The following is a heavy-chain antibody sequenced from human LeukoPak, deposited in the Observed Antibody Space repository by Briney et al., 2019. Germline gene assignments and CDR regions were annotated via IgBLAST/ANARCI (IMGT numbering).Heavy chain of an antibody. J-gene: IGHJ4*02. CDR1: GFTFDDYA. CDR3: ARPYSSGWSLPFDY. CDR2: ISYDGSNK. Sequence: GGSLRLSCAASGFTFDDYAMHWVRQAPGKGLEWVAVISYDGSNKYYADSVKGRFTISRDNSKNTLFLQMNSLRSEDTAMYYCARPYSSGWSLPFDYWGQGTLVTVSS. D-gene: IGHD6-19*01. V-gene: IGHV3-30*04.